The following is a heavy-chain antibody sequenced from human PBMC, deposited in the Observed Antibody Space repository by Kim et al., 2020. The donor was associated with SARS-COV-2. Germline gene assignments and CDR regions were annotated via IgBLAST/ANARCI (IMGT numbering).Heavy chain of an antibody. CDR2: VFDSGST. J-gene: IGHJ2*01. CDR3: ARGKYFYDGNGDPRFWYFEI. CDR1: GGSISYYY. V-gene: IGHV4-59*01. Sequence: SETLSLTCTVSGGSISYYYWSWIRQPPGKGLEWIGYVFDSGSTKYNPSLKSRVTISLDTSKKQFSLQLTSVTAADTAVYYCARGKYFYDGNGDPRFWYFEIWGRGTLVTVSP. D-gene: IGHD3-22*01.